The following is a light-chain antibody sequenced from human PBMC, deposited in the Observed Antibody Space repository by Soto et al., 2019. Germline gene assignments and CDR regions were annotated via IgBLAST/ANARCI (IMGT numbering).Light chain of an antibody. CDR3: MQALQSLT. CDR1: QSLLYNNTYNY. CDR2: FGS. Sequence: EIVMTQPPLTLPVTAGEPACICFRSSQSLLYNNTYNYLDWYVQKPGQSPQLLIYFGSNRAPGVPDRFSGSGSGTDFTLKINRVEAEDVGTYYCMQALQSLTFGQGTRLEIK. J-gene: IGKJ5*01. V-gene: IGKV2-28*01.